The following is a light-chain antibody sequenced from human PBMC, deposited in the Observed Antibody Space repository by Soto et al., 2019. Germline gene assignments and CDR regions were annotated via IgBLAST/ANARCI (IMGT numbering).Light chain of an antibody. J-gene: IGKJ4*01. CDR1: QSINSW. V-gene: IGKV1-5*03. Sequence: IQMTQSTSTLSASVGDRVSISCRASQSINSWLAWYQQRPGQAPKLLIYWASTLQSGVPSRFSGSGSGTEFTLTISCLQPDDFATYYCQQHNSYGHTFGGGTKVDFK. CDR2: WAS. CDR3: QQHNSYGHT.